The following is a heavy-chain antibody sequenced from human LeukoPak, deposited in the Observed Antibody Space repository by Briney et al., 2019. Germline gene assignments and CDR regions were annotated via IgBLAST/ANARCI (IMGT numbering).Heavy chain of an antibody. CDR1: GMIFSNFW. J-gene: IGHJ3*01. D-gene: IGHD7-27*01. CDR2: VKADGTEK. V-gene: IGHV3-7*03. CDR3: ARVQSGVILAYDV. Sequence: GGSLRLSCAASGMIFSNFWMSWVRQAPGKGLEWVARVKADGTEKYYVDAVKGRFNISRDNAKNLVFVEMNSLRAEDTATYYCARVQSGVILAYDVWGQGTMVTVAS.